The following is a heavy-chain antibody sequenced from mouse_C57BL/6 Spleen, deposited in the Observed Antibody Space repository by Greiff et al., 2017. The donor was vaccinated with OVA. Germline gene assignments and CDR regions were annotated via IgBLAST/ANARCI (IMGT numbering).Heavy chain of an antibody. CDR2: IYPRSGNT. D-gene: IGHD1-1*01. J-gene: IGHJ1*03. V-gene: IGHV1-81*01. CDR3: ARPVGWYFDV. CDR1: GYTFTSYG. Sequence: VQLKESGAELARPGASVKLSCKASGYTFTSYGISWVKQRTGQGLEWIGEIYPRSGNTYYNEKFKGKATLTADKSSSTAYMELRSLTSEDSAVYFCARPVGWYFDVWGTGTTVTVSS.